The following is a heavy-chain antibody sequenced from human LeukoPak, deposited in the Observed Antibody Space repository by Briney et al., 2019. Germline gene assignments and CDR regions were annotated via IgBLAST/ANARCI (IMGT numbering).Heavy chain of an antibody. CDR3: ARHPSPQLHHFDY. J-gene: IGHJ4*02. CDR2: INPTGDST. V-gene: IGHV1-46*01. Sequence: GASVKVSCKVSGYTFTNYYIHWVRQAPGQGLEWMGIINPTGDSTTYAQKFQGRVTMTRDTSTNTVYMELSSLRSDDTAVYYCARHPSPQLHHFDYWGQGTLVTVSS. CDR1: GYTFTNYY. D-gene: IGHD2-2*01.